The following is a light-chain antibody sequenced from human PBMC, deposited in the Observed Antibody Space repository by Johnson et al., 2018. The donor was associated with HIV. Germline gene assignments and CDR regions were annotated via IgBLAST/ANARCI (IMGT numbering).Light chain of an antibody. CDR2: ENN. Sequence: QSVLTQPPSVSAAPGQKVTISCSGSSSNIGNNYVSWYQQLPGPAPKLLIYENNKRPSGIPDRFPGSKSGSSATLGITAIQTGDEADYYCETWDSSLSGVFGTGTKVTVL. J-gene: IGLJ1*01. V-gene: IGLV1-51*02. CDR3: ETWDSSLSGV. CDR1: SSNIGNNY.